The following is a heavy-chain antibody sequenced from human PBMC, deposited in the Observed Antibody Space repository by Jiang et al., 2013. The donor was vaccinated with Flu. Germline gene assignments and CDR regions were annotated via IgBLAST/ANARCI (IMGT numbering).Heavy chain of an antibody. V-gene: IGHV4-4*07. D-gene: IGHD5-24*01. J-gene: IGHJ6*02. CDR1: GDSINNYY. Sequence: CGVSGDSINNYYWNWIRQSAGRGLEWIGRIYGGGNTDYNPSLSSRVTLSVDSSKNQVSLKLSSVTAADTAVYYCAREDGSAHYYFYGLDIWGLGTAVTVSS. CDR2: IYGGGNT. CDR3: AREDGSAHYYFYGLDI.